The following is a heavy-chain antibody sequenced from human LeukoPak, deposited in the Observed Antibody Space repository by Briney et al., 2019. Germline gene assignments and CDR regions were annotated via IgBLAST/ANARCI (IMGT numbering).Heavy chain of an antibody. V-gene: IGHV3-48*01. CDR2: IGISSGNT. CDR3: ARDTKYAFDN. D-gene: IGHD2-2*01. Sequence: GGSLRLSCAASGFTFRHYSMNWVRQAPGKGLEWISYIGISSGNTKYADSVKGRFTISGDEAKNSVYLQMNSLRVEDTAVYYCARDTKYAFDNWGQGTLVTVSS. J-gene: IGHJ4*02. CDR1: GFTFRHYS.